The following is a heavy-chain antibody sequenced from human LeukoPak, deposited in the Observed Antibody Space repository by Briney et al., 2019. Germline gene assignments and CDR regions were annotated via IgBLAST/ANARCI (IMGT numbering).Heavy chain of an antibody. CDR3: ARGTDAQKTGY. J-gene: IGHJ4*02. CDR2: IYSGGST. CDR1: GFTVSSNY. Sequence: GGSLRLSCAASGFTVSSNYMSWVRQAPGRGLEWVSVIYSGGSTYYADSVKGRFTISRDNSKNTLFLQMNSLRAGDTAVYYCARGTDAQKTGYWGQGTLVTVSS. V-gene: IGHV3-66*01. D-gene: IGHD1-14*01.